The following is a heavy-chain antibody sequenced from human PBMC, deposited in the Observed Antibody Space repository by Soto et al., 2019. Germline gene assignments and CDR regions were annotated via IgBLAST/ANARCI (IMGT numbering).Heavy chain of an antibody. D-gene: IGHD4-17*01. CDR3: ARDGVDVSRTTVRHGALDI. Sequence: QVQLVQSGAEVKKPGSSVKVSCKASGGSFSTYGISWVRQAPGQGLEWMGGFIPVFTTAKYEQKFQGRVSITADESTYTAYMELSSLRSEDTAVYFCARDGVDVSRTTVRHGALDIWGQGTVVTVSS. CDR1: GGSFSTYG. CDR2: FIPVFTTA. V-gene: IGHV1-69*01. J-gene: IGHJ3*02.